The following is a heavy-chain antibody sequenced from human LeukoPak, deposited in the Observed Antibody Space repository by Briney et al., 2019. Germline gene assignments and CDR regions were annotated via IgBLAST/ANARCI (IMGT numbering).Heavy chain of an antibody. CDR3: ARGLAFSGLMDY. CDR2: ISSSSSYI. J-gene: IGHJ4*02. Sequence: GGSLRLSCAASGFTFSSYSMNWVRQAPGKGLEWVSSISSSSSYIYYADSVKGRFTISRDNAKNSLYLQMNSLRAEDTAVYYCARGLAFSGLMDYWGQGTLVTVSS. CDR1: GFTFSSYS. D-gene: IGHD6-19*01. V-gene: IGHV3-21*01.